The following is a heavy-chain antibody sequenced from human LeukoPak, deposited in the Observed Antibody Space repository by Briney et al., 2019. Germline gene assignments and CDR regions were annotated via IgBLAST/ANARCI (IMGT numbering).Heavy chain of an antibody. CDR2: ISSSATTI. CDR3: ARGAYCSSTSCHVGYYGMDV. Sequence: GGSLRLSCAASGFTFSSYSMNWVRQAPGKGLEGVSYISSSATTIYYADSARGRFTTSRDNAKNSLYLQMHSLRAEDTALYYCARGAYCSSTSCHVGYYGMDVWGQGTTVTVSS. D-gene: IGHD2-2*01. CDR1: GFTFSSYS. V-gene: IGHV3-48*04. J-gene: IGHJ6*02.